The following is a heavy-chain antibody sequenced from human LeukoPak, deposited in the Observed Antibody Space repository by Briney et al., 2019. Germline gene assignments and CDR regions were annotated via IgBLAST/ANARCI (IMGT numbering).Heavy chain of an antibody. V-gene: IGHV3-23*01. J-gene: IGHJ4*02. D-gene: IGHD5-18*01. CDR1: GITFRNYA. CDR3: AGRVTGYSSGYVY. Sequence: GVSLRLSYVASGITFRNYAVSWVRQAPEKGLDWVSVISGSAHKIRYEDTVKGRFTISRDNSENIVYLQMNNLRAEDTAVYYCAGRVTGYSSGYVYWGQGTLVTVSS. CDR2: ISGSAHKI.